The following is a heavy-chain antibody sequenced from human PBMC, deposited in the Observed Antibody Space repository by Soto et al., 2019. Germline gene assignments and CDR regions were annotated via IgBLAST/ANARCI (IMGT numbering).Heavy chain of an antibody. CDR1: GFTFSSYA. CDR3: AKVRVGCSSTSCYGFDY. V-gene: IGHV3-23*01. J-gene: IGHJ4*02. Sequence: EVQLLESGGGLVQPGGSLRLSCAASGFTFSSYAMSWVRQAPGKGLEWVSAISDSGGSTYYADSVKGRFTISRDNSKNTLYLQMNSLRAEDTAVYYCAKVRVGCSSTSCYGFDYWGQGTLVTVSS. CDR2: ISDSGGST. D-gene: IGHD2-2*01.